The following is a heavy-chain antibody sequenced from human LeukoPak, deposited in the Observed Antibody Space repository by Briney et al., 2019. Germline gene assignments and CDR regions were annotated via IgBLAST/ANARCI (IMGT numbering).Heavy chain of an antibody. V-gene: IGHV3-23*01. CDR2: ISGSGGST. D-gene: IGHD1-26*01. CDR3: AKDGKRWATTGAFDI. Sequence: GSLRLSCAAPGFTFSSYAMSWGRQAPGKGLGWGSAISGSGGSTYYADSVKGRFTISRDNSKNTLYLQMNSLRAEDTAVYYCAKDGKRWATTGAFDIWGQGIMVTVSS. CDR1: GFTFSSYA. J-gene: IGHJ3*02.